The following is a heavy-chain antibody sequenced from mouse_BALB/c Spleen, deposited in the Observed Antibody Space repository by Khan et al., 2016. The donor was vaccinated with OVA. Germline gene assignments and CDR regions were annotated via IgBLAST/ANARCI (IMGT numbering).Heavy chain of an antibody. CDR3: SRRNYFGYTFAY. V-gene: IGHV1-77*01. CDR2: IYPGSGYT. Sequence: QVQQSGAELARPGASVKLSCKASGYTFTDYYINWVKQRTGQGLEWIGEIYPGSGYTYYNEKFKDKATLTADKSSTTAYMQLSSLTSEDSAVYFCSRRNYFGYTFAYWGQGTLVTVSA. D-gene: IGHD1-2*01. J-gene: IGHJ3*01. CDR1: GYTFTDYY.